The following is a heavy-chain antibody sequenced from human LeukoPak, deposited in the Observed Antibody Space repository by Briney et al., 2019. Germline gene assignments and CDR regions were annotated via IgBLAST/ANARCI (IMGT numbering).Heavy chain of an antibody. D-gene: IGHD5-12*01. V-gene: IGHV3-48*01. Sequence: GGSLRLSCAASGFIFRNFPINWVRQAPGKGLEWISHIRDDGTTDYADSVKGRFTISRDNVNNVLYLQMSSLRVEDTATYYCARVGVATWVPRFYGVDVWGQGTTVTVSS. J-gene: IGHJ6*02. CDR1: GFIFRNFP. CDR2: IRDDGTT. CDR3: ARVGVATWVPRFYGVDV.